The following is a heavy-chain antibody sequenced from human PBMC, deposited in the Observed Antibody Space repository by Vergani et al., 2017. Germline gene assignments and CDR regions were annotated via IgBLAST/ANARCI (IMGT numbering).Heavy chain of an antibody. V-gene: IGHV3-49*04. CDR1: GFSFGDYA. D-gene: IGHD5-18*01. CDR2: IRNKAYGGTT. J-gene: IGHJ4*02. CDR3: SRGRGYSFGYSDY. Sequence: EVQLVESGGGLVQPGGSLRLSCAASGFSFGDYAMTWVRQAPGKGLEWVAFIRNKAYGGTTEYAASVKGRFTISRDDSKRLAYLQLSGLKTEDTAVYFWSRGRGYSFGYSDYWGQGTLVTVSS.